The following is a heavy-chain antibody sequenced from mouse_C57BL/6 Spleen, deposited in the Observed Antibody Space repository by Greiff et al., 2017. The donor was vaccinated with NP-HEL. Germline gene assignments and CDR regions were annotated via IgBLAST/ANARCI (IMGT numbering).Heavy chain of an antibody. CDR2: INPNNGGT. Sequence: EVQRQQSGPELVKPGASVKISCKASGYTFTDYYMNWVKQSHGKSLEWIGDINPNNGGTSYNQKFKGKATLTVDKSSSTAYMELRSLTSEDSAVYYCARSGSLDYAMDYWGQGTSVTVSS. J-gene: IGHJ4*01. V-gene: IGHV1-26*01. CDR3: ARSGSLDYAMDY. D-gene: IGHD3-2*02. CDR1: GYTFTDYY.